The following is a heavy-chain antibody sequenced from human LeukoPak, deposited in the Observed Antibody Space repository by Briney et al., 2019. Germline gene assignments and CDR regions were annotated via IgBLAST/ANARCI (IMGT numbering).Heavy chain of an antibody. D-gene: IGHD3-10*01. CDR1: GGSISSYY. Sequence: PSETLSLTCTVSGGSISSYYWNWIRQPPGKGLEWIGYIYYSGSTNYNPSLKSRVTISVDTSKNQFSLKLSSVTAADTAVYYCARSGDPHAFDIWGQGTMVTVSS. CDR2: IYYSGST. J-gene: IGHJ3*02. CDR3: ARSGDPHAFDI. V-gene: IGHV4-59*12.